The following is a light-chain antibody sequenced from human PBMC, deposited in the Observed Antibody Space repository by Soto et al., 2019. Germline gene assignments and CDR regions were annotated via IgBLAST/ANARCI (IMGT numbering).Light chain of an antibody. CDR3: AAWDDSLNGYV. J-gene: IGLJ1*01. V-gene: IGLV1-44*01. Sequence: QSVRTQPPSTSWTPGQRVTISRSGSSSNIGSNTVNWYQQLPGTAPKLLIYSNNQRPSGVPDRFSGSKSGTSASLAISGLQSEDEADYYCAAWDDSLNGYVFGTGTKVTVL. CDR2: SNN. CDR1: SSNIGSNT.